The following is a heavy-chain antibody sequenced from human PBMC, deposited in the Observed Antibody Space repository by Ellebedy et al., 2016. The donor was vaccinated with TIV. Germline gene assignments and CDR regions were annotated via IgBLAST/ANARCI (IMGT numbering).Heavy chain of an antibody. CDR1: GGSISRSSYY. J-gene: IGHJ2*01. D-gene: IGHD6-6*01. Sequence: SETLSLXXIVSGGSISRSSYYWGWIRQPPGKGLEWIGEINHSGSPNYNPSLKSRVTISVDRSKNQFSLNLSSVTAADTAVYYCAREALELLRYWYFDLWGRGTLVTVSS. CDR2: INHSGSP. V-gene: IGHV4-39*07. CDR3: AREALELLRYWYFDL.